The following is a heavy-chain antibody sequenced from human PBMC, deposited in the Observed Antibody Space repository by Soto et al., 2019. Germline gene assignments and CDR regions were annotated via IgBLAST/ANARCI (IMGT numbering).Heavy chain of an antibody. CDR2: INPSGGST. CDR3: ARDGAVDKAMVTDWFDP. D-gene: IGHD5-18*01. Sequence: RXSVKVSCKASGYTFTSYYMHWVRQAPGQGLEWMGIINPSGGSTSYAQKFQGRVTMTRDTSTSTVYMELSSLRSEDTAVYYCARDGAVDKAMVTDWFDPWGQGTLVTVSS. V-gene: IGHV1-46*01. J-gene: IGHJ5*02. CDR1: GYTFTSYY.